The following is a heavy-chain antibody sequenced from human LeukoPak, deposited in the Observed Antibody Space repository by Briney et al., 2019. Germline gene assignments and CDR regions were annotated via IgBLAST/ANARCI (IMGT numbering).Heavy chain of an antibody. CDR1: GYTFTGYY. D-gene: IGHD3-9*01. CDR3: ARGGLLRYFDWLLYSY. Sequence: ASVKVSCKASGYTFTGYYMHWVRQAPGQGLEWMGWINPNSGGTNYAQKFQGRVTMTRDTSISTAYMELSRLRSDDTAVYYCARGGLLRYFDWLLYSYWGRGTLVTVSS. CDR2: INPNSGGT. J-gene: IGHJ4*02. V-gene: IGHV1-2*02.